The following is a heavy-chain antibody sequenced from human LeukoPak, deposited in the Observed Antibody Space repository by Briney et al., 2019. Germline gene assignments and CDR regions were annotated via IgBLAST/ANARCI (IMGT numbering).Heavy chain of an antibody. CDR2: INPNSGGT. D-gene: IGHD2-15*01. J-gene: IGHJ5*02. CDR1: GYTFTGYY. Sequence: ASVKVSCKASGYTFTGYYMHWVRQAPGQGLEWMGWINPNSGGTNYAQKFQGRVTMTRDTSISTAYMELSRLRSDDTAVYDCARDHCSGGSCYWPFDPWGQGTLVTVSS. CDR3: ARDHCSGGSCYWPFDP. V-gene: IGHV1-2*02.